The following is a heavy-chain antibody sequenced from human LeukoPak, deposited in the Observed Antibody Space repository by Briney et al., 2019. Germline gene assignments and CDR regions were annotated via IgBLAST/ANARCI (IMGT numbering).Heavy chain of an antibody. CDR1: GFTFGSSA. CDR3: AKGSLGSWYYFDY. V-gene: IGHV3-23*01. J-gene: IGHJ4*02. Sequence: GGSLRLSCAASGFTFGSSAMSLVRQAPGKGPEWVSTFSRSGPDTYYADSVKGRFTIFRDNSKNTLYLRMNSLRAEDTAVYYCAKGSLGSWYYFDYWGQGTLVTVSS. D-gene: IGHD6-13*01. CDR2: FSRSGPDT.